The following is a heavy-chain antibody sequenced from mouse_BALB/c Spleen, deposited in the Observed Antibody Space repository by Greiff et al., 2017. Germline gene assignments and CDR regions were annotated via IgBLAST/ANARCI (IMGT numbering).Heavy chain of an antibody. CDR2: INPSTGYT. CDR1: GYTFTSYW. D-gene: IGHD1-1*02. V-gene: IGHV1-7*01. CDR3: ARGKGLWGYFDV. J-gene: IGHJ1*01. Sequence: VQLQQSGAELAKPGASVKMSCKASGYTFTSYWMHWVKQRPGQGLEWIGYINPSTGYTEYNQKFKDKATLTADKSSSTAYMQLSSLTSEDSAVYYCARGKGLWGYFDVWGAGTTVTVSS.